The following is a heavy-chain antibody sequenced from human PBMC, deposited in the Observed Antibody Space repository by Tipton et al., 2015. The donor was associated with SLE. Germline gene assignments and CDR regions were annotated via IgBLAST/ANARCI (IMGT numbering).Heavy chain of an antibody. CDR3: ARALSPLDAFDI. CDR2: IWYDGSNK. V-gene: IGHV3-33*01. D-gene: IGHD3-9*01. Sequence: QLVQSGGGLVQPGGSLRLSCAASGFTFSSYGMHWVRQAPGKGLEWVAVIWYDGSNKYYADSVKGRFTISRDNSKNTLYLQMNSLRAEDTAVYYCARALSPLDAFDIWGQGTMVTVSS. CDR1: GFTFSSYG. J-gene: IGHJ3*02.